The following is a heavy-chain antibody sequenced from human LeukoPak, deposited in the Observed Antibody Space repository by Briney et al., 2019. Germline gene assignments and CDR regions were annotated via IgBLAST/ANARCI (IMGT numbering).Heavy chain of an antibody. CDR2: IYYSGST. CDR1: GGSISSGDYY. Sequence: SQTLSLTCTVSGGSISSGDYYWSWIRQPPGKGLEWIGYIYYSGSTYYNPPLKSRVTISVDTSKNQFSLKLSSVTAADTAVYYCAREVGYCSSTSCYGDAFDIWGQGTMVTVSS. CDR3: AREVGYCSSTSCYGDAFDI. J-gene: IGHJ3*02. V-gene: IGHV4-30-4*01. D-gene: IGHD2-2*01.